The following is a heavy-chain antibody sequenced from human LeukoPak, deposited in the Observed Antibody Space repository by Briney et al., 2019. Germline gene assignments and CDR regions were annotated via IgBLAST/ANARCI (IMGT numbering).Heavy chain of an antibody. CDR1: GASIRSYY. J-gene: IGHJ4*02. V-gene: IGHV4-59*01. CDR3: ARDRSLGIIDY. D-gene: IGHD3-16*01. Sequence: SETLSLTCTVSGASIRSYYWNWIRQPPGKGLEWIGYIYYSGSTNYNPSLKSRVTISVDASKNHFSLKLSSVTAADTAVYYCARDRSLGIIDYWGQGTLVTVSS. CDR2: IYYSGST.